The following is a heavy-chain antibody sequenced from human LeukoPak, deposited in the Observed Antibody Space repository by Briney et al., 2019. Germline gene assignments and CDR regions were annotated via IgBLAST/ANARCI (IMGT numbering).Heavy chain of an antibody. CDR2: IYYSGST. Sequence: PSETLSLTCAVSGYSISSGYYWSWIRQPPGKGLEWIGYIYYSGSTNYNPSLKSRVTISVDTSKNQFSLKLSSVTAADTAVYYCARSFGQGYFDYWGQGTLVTVSS. CDR1: GYSISSGYY. CDR3: ARSFGQGYFDY. D-gene: IGHD3-16*01. J-gene: IGHJ4*02. V-gene: IGHV4-61*01.